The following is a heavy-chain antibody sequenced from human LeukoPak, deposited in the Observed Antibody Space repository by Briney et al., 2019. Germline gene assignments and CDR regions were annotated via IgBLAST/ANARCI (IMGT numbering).Heavy chain of an antibody. J-gene: IGHJ4*02. CDR1: GGSFSGYY. V-gene: IGHV4-34*01. Sequence: SETLSLTCAVYGGSFSGYYWSWLRQPPGKGLEWIGDINHSGSTNYNPSLKSRVTISVDTSKNQFSLKLSSVTAADTAVYYCASFLGYSSGWINYYFDYWGQGTLVTVSS. CDR2: INHSGST. CDR3: ASFLGYSSGWINYYFDY. D-gene: IGHD6-19*01.